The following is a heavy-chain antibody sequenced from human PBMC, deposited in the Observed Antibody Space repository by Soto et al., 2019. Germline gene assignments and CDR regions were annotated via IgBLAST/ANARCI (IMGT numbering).Heavy chain of an antibody. J-gene: IGHJ3*02. V-gene: IGHV1-69*01. D-gene: IGHD3-22*01. CDR3: ARGLSYYDSSGYSDAFDI. Sequence: HVQLVQSGAEVKKPGSSVKVSCKASGGTFSSYGVSWVRPAPGQGLEWMGRIIPVFGIEHYAQKSQGRVTVTADESTSTAYMELSGLTSEDSAVYYCARGLSYYDSSGYSDAFDIWGQGTLVTVSS. CDR1: GGTFSSYG. CDR2: IIPVFGIE.